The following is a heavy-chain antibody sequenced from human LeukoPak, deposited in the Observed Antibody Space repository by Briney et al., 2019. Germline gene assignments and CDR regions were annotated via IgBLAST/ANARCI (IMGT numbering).Heavy chain of an antibody. D-gene: IGHD6-13*01. Sequence: GGSLRLSCAASGFTFSSYAMSWVRQAPGKGLEWVSAISGSGGSTYYADSVKGRFTISRDNSKNTLYLQMNSLRAEDTAVYYCAKDQQQLVLHYYYYYGTDVWGKGTTVTVSS. V-gene: IGHV3-23*01. CDR2: ISGSGGST. J-gene: IGHJ6*04. CDR3: AKDQQQLVLHYYYYYGTDV. CDR1: GFTFSSYA.